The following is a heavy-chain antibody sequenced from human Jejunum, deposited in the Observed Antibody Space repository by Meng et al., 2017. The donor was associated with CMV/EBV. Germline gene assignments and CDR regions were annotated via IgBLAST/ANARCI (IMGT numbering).Heavy chain of an antibody. CDR1: GFNFSTNS. V-gene: IGHV3-21*01. CDR3: ARVVKGGNYLDY. J-gene: IGHJ4*02. D-gene: IGHD4-23*01. Sequence: ATAGFNFSTNSRSWGRQAPGKGLEWVSSISISSYTYYADSVKGRFTISRDNAKNSLYLQMNSLRAEDTAVYYCARVVKGGNYLDYWGQGTLVTVSS. CDR2: ISISSYT.